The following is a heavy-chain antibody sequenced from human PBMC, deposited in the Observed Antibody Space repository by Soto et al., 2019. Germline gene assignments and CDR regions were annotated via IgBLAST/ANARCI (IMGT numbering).Heavy chain of an antibody. CDR1: GFTFNTYW. V-gene: IGHV3-7*03. D-gene: IGHD2-2*01. CDR2: IKEDGSEK. CDR3: ARKYCSTTSCKFDY. Sequence: EVQLVESGGGLVQPGGALRLSCAASGFTFNTYWMTWVRQATGKGLEWVANIKEDGSEKYYVDSVKGRFTISRDNAKNSLYLQMNSLRVEDTAVYYCARKYCSTTSCKFDYWGQGTLVTVSS. J-gene: IGHJ4*02.